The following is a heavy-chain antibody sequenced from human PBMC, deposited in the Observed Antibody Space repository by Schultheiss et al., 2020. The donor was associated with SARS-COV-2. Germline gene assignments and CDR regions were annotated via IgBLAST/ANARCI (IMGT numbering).Heavy chain of an antibody. CDR2: IYYSGST. CDR1: GGSISSYY. V-gene: IGHV4-59*06. J-gene: IGHJ4*02. D-gene: IGHD4-23*01. Sequence: SETLSLTCTVSGGSISSYYWSWIRQHPGKGLEWIGYIYYSGSTYYNPSLKSLVTISVDTSKNQFSLKLSSVTAADTAVYYCARFDYGGNSYFDYWGQGTLVTVSS. CDR3: ARFDYGGNSYFDY.